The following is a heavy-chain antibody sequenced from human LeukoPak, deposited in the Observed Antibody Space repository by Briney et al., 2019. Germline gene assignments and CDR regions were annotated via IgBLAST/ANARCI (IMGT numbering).Heavy chain of an antibody. D-gene: IGHD4-11*01. V-gene: IGHV4-4*07. CDR1: GDSISTYY. CDR2: NYISGTP. J-gene: IGHJ4*02. Sequence: SDTLSLTCSVSGDSISTYYWTWIRQPAGKGLEWIGRNYISGTPNYNPSLRGRVTMSIDTSMNQFSLKLTSVTAADTAVYYCAREKMTTITTIDYWGQGTLVTVSS. CDR3: AREKMTTITTIDY.